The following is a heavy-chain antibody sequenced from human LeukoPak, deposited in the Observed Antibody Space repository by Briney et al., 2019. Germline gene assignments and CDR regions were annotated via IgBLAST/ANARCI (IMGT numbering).Heavy chain of an antibody. CDR2: IYTSGST. CDR3: ARDSEWLWLRY. J-gene: IGHJ4*02. D-gene: IGHD5-18*01. CDR1: GGSISSGSYY. V-gene: IGHV4-61*02. Sequence: SQTLSLTCTVSGGSISSGSYYWSWIRQPAGKGLEWIGRIYTSGSTNYNPSLKSRVTISVDTSKNQFSLKLSSVTAADTALYYCARDSEWLWLRYWGQGTLVTVSS.